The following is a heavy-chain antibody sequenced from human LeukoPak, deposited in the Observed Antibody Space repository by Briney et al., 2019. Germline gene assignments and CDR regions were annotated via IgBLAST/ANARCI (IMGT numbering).Heavy chain of an antibody. Sequence: PSETLSLTCNVSGGSISNYYWTWIRQPAGKGLEWIGRIYSNGTTAYNPSLKSRVAMSVDTSRNQFSLKLSSVTAADTAVYYCARVSPIAVAGSSYYYAMDVWGQGTTVTVSS. CDR1: GGSISNYY. J-gene: IGHJ6*02. D-gene: IGHD6-19*01. V-gene: IGHV4-4*07. CDR3: ARVSPIAVAGSSYYYAMDV. CDR2: IYSNGTT.